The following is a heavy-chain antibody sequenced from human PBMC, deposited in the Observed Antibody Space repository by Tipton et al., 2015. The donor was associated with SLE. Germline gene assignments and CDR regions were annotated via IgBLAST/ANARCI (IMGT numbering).Heavy chain of an antibody. Sequence: QSGAEVKKPGASVNVSCKASGYTFTGYYMHWVRQAPGQGLEWMGRINPNSGDTNFAPKFQGRVTMTRDTSTSTAYMELRSLRSDDTAVYYCARDEGGMDVWGQGTTVTVSS. CDR2: INPNSGDT. V-gene: IGHV1-2*06. J-gene: IGHJ6*02. CDR3: ARDEGGMDV. CDR1: GYTFTGYY.